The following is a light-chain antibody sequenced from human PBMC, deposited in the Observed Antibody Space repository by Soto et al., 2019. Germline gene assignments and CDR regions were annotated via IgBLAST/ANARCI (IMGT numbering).Light chain of an antibody. CDR3: QQYGSSPRT. CDR2: VAS. V-gene: IGKV3-20*01. J-gene: IGKJ1*01. CDR1: QRVSSNY. Sequence: EIVLTQSPGTLSLSPGERATLSCRASQRVSSNYLAWYQQKPGQAPSLLIYVASSRATGIPDRFSGSGSGTDFTLTISRLEPEDFAVYYCQQYGSSPRTFGQGTKVEIK.